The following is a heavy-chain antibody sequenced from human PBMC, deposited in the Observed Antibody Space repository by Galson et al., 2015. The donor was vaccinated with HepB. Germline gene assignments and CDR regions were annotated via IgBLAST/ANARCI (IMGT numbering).Heavy chain of an antibody. CDR1: GGTFSGYA. J-gene: IGHJ6*02. V-gene: IGHV1-69*06. Sequence: SVKVSCKASGGTFSGYAISWVRQAPGQGLEWMGGIIPIFGTANHAQKFQGRVTITADKSTSTAYMELSSLRSEDTAVYYCARAGRLLESSHYYYYGMDVWGQGTTVTVSS. D-gene: IGHD3-3*01. CDR2: IIPIFGTA. CDR3: ARAGRLLESSHYYYYGMDV.